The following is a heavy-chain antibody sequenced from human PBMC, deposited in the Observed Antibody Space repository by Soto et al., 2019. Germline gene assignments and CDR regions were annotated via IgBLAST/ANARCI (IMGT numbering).Heavy chain of an antibody. CDR3: ARRTRATYYYDSSLDFDY. D-gene: IGHD3-22*01. CDR2: IYPGDSDT. CDR1: GYSFTSYW. Sequence: GESLKISCKGSGYSFTSYWIGWVRQMPGKGLEWMGIIYPGDSDTRYSPSFQGQVTISADKSISTAYLQWSSLKASDTAMYYCARRTRATYYYDSSLDFDYWGQGTLVTVSS. J-gene: IGHJ4*02. V-gene: IGHV5-51*01.